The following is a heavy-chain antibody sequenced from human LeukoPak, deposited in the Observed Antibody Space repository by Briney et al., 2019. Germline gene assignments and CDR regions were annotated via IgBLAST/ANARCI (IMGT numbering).Heavy chain of an antibody. CDR2: ISYDGSNK. CDR1: RFTFSSYA. V-gene: IGHV3-30-3*01. Sequence: PGGSLRLSCAASRFTFSSYAMHWVRQAPGKGLEWVAVISYDGSNKYYADCVKGRFTISRDNSKNTLYLQMNSLRTEDTSMYYCARDFTVATIGPDHWFDPGGEGPLVTVSS. CDR3: ARDFTVATIGPDHWFDP. J-gene: IGHJ5*02. D-gene: IGHD5-24*01.